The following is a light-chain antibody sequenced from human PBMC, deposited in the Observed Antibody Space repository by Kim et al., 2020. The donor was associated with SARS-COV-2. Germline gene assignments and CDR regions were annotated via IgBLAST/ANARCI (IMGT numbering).Light chain of an antibody. J-gene: IGKJ1*01. CDR3: QQYHNFPWT. CDR2: KTS. V-gene: IGKV1-5*03. CDR1: QSISSW. Sequence: DIQMTQSPSTLSASVGDRVTITCRASQSISSWLAWYQQKSGKAPKVLIYKTSSLESGVPSRFSGSGSGTEFTLTISSLQPDDFATYYCQQYHNFPWTFGQGTKVDIK.